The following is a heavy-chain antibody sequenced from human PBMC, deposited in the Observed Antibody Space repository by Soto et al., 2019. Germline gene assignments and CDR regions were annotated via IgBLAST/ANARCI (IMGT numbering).Heavy chain of an antibody. CDR1: GFIFSDYY. CDR3: ARDFDADSRTDFDY. V-gene: IGHV3-11*01. J-gene: IGHJ4*02. CDR2: ISGNGRII. D-gene: IGHD4-17*01. Sequence: QVQLVESGGGLVKPGGSLRLSCATSGFIFSDYYMHWIRQAPGKGLEWISYISGNGRIIQYADSAKGRFTISRDNAQNSLYLPMNSLRAEDTALSFCARDFDADSRTDFDYWGQGTLVTVSS.